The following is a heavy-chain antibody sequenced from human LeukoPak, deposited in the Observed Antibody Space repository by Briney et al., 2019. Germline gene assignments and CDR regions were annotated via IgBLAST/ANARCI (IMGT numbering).Heavy chain of an antibody. D-gene: IGHD5-24*01. CDR2: ISISGSDT. J-gene: IGHJ4*02. Sequence: GGSLRLSCAASGFAFSDYYMSWIRQAPGKGLDWLSYISISGSDTFYADSVSGRFTISKDNAKSSLFLQMNSLRVEDTAVYYCARGNNTFEMATLALDHWGQGALVTVSS. V-gene: IGHV3-11*01. CDR3: ARGNNTFEMATLALDH. CDR1: GFAFSDYY.